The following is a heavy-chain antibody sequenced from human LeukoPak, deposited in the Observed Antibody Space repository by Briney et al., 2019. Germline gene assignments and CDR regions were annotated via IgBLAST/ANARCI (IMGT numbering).Heavy chain of an antibody. CDR2: VSGSGDNT. J-gene: IGHJ4*02. Sequence: PGGSLRISRAASGFIFSTCGMAWVRQSPGKGLEWVSTVSGSGDNTHYADSVKDRFTISRDNSKNTLYLQMNSLRAEDTALYYCARDAGSGWPLDYWGQGTLVTVSS. CDR1: GFIFSTCG. CDR3: ARDAGSGWPLDY. V-gene: IGHV3-23*01. D-gene: IGHD6-19*01.